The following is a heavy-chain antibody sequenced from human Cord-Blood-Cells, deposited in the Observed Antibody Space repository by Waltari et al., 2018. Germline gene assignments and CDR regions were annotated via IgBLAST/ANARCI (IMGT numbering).Heavy chain of an antibody. CDR1: GFTFSGYA. CDR2: ISGSVGST. J-gene: IGHJ3*02. CDR3: AKEVGGGVSRAFDI. Sequence: EVQLLESGGGLVPPGGSLRLSCAASGFTFSGYARRLVGQAPGKGLEWVSAISGSVGSTYYADSVKGRFTISRDNSKNTLYLQMNSLRAEDTAVYYCAKEVGGGVSRAFDIWGQGTMVTVSS. D-gene: IGHD1-26*01. V-gene: IGHV3-23*01.